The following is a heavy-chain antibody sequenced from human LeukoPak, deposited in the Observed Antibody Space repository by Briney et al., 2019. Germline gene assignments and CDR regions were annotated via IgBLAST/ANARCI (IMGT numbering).Heavy chain of an antibody. D-gene: IGHD4-17*01. J-gene: IGHJ4*02. CDR2: IYYSGNT. V-gene: IGHV4-59*01. CDR1: GGSISSYY. Sequence: PSETPSLTCTVSGGSISSYYWSWIRQPPGKGLEWIGYIYYSGNTNYNPSLKSRLIMSLDTSKNHFSLKLNSVTAADTVVYYCARHKDSGDYPLDYWGQGILVSVPS. CDR3: ARHKDSGDYPLDY.